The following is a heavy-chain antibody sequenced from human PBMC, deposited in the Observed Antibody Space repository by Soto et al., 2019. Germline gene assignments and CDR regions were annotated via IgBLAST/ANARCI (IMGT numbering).Heavy chain of an antibody. V-gene: IGHV4-61*03. J-gene: IGHJ1*01. Sequence: RRIIKPPGKGLEWIGYLSYRGGTYYNPSLKSRVTISLDTSKNHLSLKLSSVTAADTAVYYCATEDVAAWRFSQHWGQGTLVTVSS. D-gene: IGHD3-10*01. CDR3: ATEDVAAWRFSQH. CDR2: LSYRGGT.